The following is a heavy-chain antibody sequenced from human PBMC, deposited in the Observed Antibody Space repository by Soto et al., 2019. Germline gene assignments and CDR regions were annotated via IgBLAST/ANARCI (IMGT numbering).Heavy chain of an antibody. Sequence: SVKVSCKASGGTFSSYAISWVRQAPGQGREWMGGIIPIFGTANYAQKFQGRVTITADESTSTAYMELSSLRSEDTAVYYCASPRMGASRYFQHWGQGTLVTVSS. D-gene: IGHD1-26*01. CDR2: IIPIFGTA. J-gene: IGHJ1*01. V-gene: IGHV1-69*13. CDR1: GGTFSSYA. CDR3: ASPRMGASRYFQH.